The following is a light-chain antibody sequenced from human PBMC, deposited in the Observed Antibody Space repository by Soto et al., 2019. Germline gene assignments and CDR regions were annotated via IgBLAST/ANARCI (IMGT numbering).Light chain of an antibody. V-gene: IGKV1-39*01. Sequence: DIQMTQSPSSLSASVGDRVTITCRASQYISTNLNWYQKKPGKAPNLLIHAASTLHSGVPSRFSGSGSGTYFTLTISSLQPDDFATYYCQQSYRTPPDTFGQATKLEIK. CDR2: AAS. J-gene: IGKJ2*01. CDR1: QYISTN. CDR3: QQSYRTPPDT.